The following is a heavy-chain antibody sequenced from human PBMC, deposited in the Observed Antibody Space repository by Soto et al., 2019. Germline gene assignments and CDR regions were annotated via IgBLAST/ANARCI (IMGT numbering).Heavy chain of an antibody. Sequence: QVQLQQWGAGLLKPSETLSLTCAVYGGSFSGYYWSWIRQPPGKGLEWIGEINHSGSTNYNPSLKSRVTISVDTSKNQFSLKLSSVTAADTAVYYCASSDGDYVYFDYWGQGTLVTVSS. CDR2: INHSGST. CDR3: ASSDGDYVYFDY. J-gene: IGHJ4*02. CDR1: GGSFSGYY. V-gene: IGHV4-34*01. D-gene: IGHD4-17*01.